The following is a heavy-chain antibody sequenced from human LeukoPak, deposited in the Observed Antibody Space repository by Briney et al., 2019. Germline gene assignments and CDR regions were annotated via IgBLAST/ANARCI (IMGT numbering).Heavy chain of an antibody. V-gene: IGHV5-51*01. D-gene: IGHD3-10*01. CDR3: AASPGELFLDD. Sequence: GESLKISCKASGYSFTNYWIGWVRPVPGQGLEWLGIIYGGDSETRYSPSFQGQVTFSVDKSINTAYLQWSSLKTSDTAIYYCAASPGELFLDDWGQGSLISVSS. J-gene: IGHJ4*02. CDR2: IYGGDSET. CDR1: GYSFTNYW.